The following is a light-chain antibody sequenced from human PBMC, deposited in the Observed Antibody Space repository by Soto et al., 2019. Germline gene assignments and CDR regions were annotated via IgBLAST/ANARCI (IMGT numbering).Light chain of an antibody. Sequence: QSVLTQPASVSGSPGQSSTISCTGTSSDVGTYNYVSWYQQHPGKAPKLMIYGVSNRPSGIPNRVSGSKSGNTASLTISGLQAEDEADYYCNSYTTASTVVFGGGTKLTVL. CDR3: NSYTTASTVV. CDR2: GVS. CDR1: SSDVGTYNY. J-gene: IGLJ3*02. V-gene: IGLV2-14*01.